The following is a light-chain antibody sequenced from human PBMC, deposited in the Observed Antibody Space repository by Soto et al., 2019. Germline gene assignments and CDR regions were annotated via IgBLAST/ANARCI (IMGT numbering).Light chain of an antibody. CDR2: LGS. V-gene: IGKV2-28*01. Sequence: DLVMTHSPLSLPVTPGEPSSLSWRSIQSLLHSNGYNYLDWYLQKPGQSPQLLIYLGSNRSSGVPDRFSGSGSGTDFTLKISRVEAEDVGVYYCMQALQTPRTFGGGTKVDIK. CDR3: MQALQTPRT. J-gene: IGKJ4*01. CDR1: QSLLHSNGYNY.